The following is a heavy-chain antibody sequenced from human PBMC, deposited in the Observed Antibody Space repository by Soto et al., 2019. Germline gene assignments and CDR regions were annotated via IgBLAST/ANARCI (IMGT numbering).Heavy chain of an antibody. CDR2: ISVTGSGT. Sequence: EVQLLESGGGLVQPGGSLGLSCAASGFTFRSYDMSWVRQAPGKGLEYVSSISVTGSGTYYADSVKGRFTISRDNSKNTLYLQMNSLRVEDTAVYYCARTTTTKSRDYWGQGTLVTVSS. CDR3: ARTTTTKSRDY. J-gene: IGHJ4*02. V-gene: IGHV3-23*01. CDR1: GFTFRSYD. D-gene: IGHD4-17*01.